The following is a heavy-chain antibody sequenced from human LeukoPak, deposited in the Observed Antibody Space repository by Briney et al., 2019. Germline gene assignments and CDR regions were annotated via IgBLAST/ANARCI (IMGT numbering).Heavy chain of an antibody. J-gene: IGHJ4*02. CDR1: GGTFSSYA. CDR2: IIPIFGTA. CDR3: ARSVETYYYDSSGYVWVSFDY. V-gene: IGHV1-69*13. D-gene: IGHD3-22*01. Sequence: ASVKVSCKASGGTFSSYAISWVRQAPGQGLEWMGGIIPIFGTANYAQKFQGRVTITADESTSTAYMELSSLRSEDTAVYYCARSVETYYYDSSGYVWVSFDYWGQGTLVTVSS.